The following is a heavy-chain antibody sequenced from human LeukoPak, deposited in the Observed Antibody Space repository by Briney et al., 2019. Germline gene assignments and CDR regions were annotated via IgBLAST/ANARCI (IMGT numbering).Heavy chain of an antibody. V-gene: IGHV4-34*01. J-gene: IGHJ4*02. D-gene: IGHD3-3*01. CDR1: GGSFSGYY. CDR2: INHSGST. Sequence: PSETLSLTCAVYGGSFSGYYWSWIRQPPGKGLEWIGEINHSGSTNYNPSPKSRVTISVDTSKNQFSLKLSSVTAADTAVYYCARGLRSLEWYTRTYYFDYWGQGTLVTVSS. CDR3: ARGLRSLEWYTRTYYFDY.